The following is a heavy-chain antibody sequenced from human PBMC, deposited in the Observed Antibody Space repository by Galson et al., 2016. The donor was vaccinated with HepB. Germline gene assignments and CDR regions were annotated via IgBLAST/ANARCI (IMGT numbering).Heavy chain of an antibody. CDR1: GYRFNTYW. D-gene: IGHD2-21*02. CDR2: IFPTSSGT. V-gene: IGHV5-51*01. J-gene: IGHJ4*02. Sequence: QSGAEVKKPGESLKISCQGSGYRFNTYWIAWVRQMPGKGLEWMRMIFPTSSGTRYSPSLQGQVTISADKSLSIAYLQWSSLRASDTAMYYCARQTAEGSFDYWGQGTLVTVSS. CDR3: ARQTAEGSFDY.